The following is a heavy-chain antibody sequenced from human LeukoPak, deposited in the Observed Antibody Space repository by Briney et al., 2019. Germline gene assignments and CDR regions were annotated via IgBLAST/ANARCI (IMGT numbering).Heavy chain of an antibody. CDR1: GASISDYY. CDR2: IYYSGST. D-gene: IGHD6-19*01. J-gene: IGHJ4*02. CDR3: ARSGYSSGWYNY. Sequence: SETLSLTCIVSGASISDYYWSWIRQPPGKGLEWIGYIYYSGSTNYNPSLKSRVTISVDTSKNQFSLKLSSVTAADTAVYYCARSGYSSGWYNYWGQGTLVTVSS. V-gene: IGHV4-59*01.